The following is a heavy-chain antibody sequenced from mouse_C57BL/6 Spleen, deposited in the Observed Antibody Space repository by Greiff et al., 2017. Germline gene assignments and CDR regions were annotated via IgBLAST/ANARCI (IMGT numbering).Heavy chain of an antibody. CDR2: INPSTGGT. Sequence: EVQLQQSGPELVKPGASVKISCKASGYSFTGYYMNWVKQSPEKSLEWIGEINPSTGGTTYNQKFKAKATLTVDKSSSTAYMQLKSLTSEDSAVYYCARGGYGYGYYFDYWGQGTTLTVSS. CDR1: GYSFTGYY. CDR3: ARGGYGYGYYFDY. D-gene: IGHD2-2*01. V-gene: IGHV1-42*01. J-gene: IGHJ2*01.